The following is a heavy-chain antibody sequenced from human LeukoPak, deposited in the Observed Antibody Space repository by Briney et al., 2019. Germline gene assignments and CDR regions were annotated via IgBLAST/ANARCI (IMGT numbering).Heavy chain of an antibody. J-gene: IGHJ4*02. CDR1: GGSISSYY. CDR2: IYHSGST. CDR3: ATRPLGAGDFDY. D-gene: IGHD6-19*01. V-gene: IGHV4-59*01. Sequence: PSETLSLTCTVSGGSISSYYWSWIRQPPGKGLEWIGYIYHSGSTNYNPSLKSRVTISVDTSKNQFSLKLSSVTAADTAVYYCATRPLGAGDFDYWGQGTLVTVSS.